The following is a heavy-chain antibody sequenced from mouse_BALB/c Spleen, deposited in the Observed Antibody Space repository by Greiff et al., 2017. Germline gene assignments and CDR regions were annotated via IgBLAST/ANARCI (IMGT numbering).Heavy chain of an antibody. Sequence: EVQGVESGGGLVKPGGSLKLSCAASGFTFSDYYMYWVRQTPEKRLEWVATISDGGSYTYYPDSVKGRFTISRDNAKNNLYLQMSSLKSEDTAMYSCARVLYGNYNAMDYWGKGTSATVPS. CDR1: GFTFSDYY. CDR2: ISDGGSYT. J-gene: IGHJ4*01. D-gene: IGHD2-1*01. CDR3: ARVLYGNYNAMDY. V-gene: IGHV5-4*02.